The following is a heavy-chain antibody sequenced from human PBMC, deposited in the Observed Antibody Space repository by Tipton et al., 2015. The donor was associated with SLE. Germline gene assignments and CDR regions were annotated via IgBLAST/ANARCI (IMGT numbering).Heavy chain of an antibody. CDR2: IDHSGST. J-gene: IGHJ6*03. V-gene: IGHV4-34*01. D-gene: IGHD5-12*01. Sequence: TLSLTCAVYGGSFSGFYWNWIRQPPGKGLEWIGEIDHSGSTNYNPSLKSRVTISLDTSKNQLSLRVSSVTAADTAVYYCARVYGYDDYYYYVDVWGKGTTVTVSS. CDR1: GGSFSGFY. CDR3: ARVYGYDDYYYYVDV.